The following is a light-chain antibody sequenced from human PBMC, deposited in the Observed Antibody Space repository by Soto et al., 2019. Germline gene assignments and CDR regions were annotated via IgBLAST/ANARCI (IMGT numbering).Light chain of an antibody. V-gene: IGKV3-15*01. Sequence: EIVMTQSPATLSVSPGERATLSCRASQSVSSNLAWYQQKPGQAPRLLISGASTRATGIPARFSGSGSGTAFTLTIRRLQSEYFAVYYCQQYNYWPPWTFGQGTKVEIK. CDR2: GAS. CDR1: QSVSSN. CDR3: QQYNYWPPWT. J-gene: IGKJ1*01.